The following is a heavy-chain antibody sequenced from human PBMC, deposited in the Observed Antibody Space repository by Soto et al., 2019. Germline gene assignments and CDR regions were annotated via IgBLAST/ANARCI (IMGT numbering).Heavy chain of an antibody. Sequence: SETLSLTCTVSGGSISSYYWSWIRQPPGKGLEWIGYIYYSGSTNYNPSLKSRVTISVDTSKNQFFLKLSSVTAADTAVYYCATSQWLVLGDAFDIWGQGTMVTVSS. CDR2: IYYSGST. J-gene: IGHJ3*02. D-gene: IGHD6-19*01. CDR1: GGSISSYY. V-gene: IGHV4-59*01. CDR3: ATSQWLVLGDAFDI.